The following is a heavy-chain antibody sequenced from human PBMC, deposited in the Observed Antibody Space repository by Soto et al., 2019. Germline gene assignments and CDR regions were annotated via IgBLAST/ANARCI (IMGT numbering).Heavy chain of an antibody. V-gene: IGHV3-15*01. Sequence: GGSLRLSCAASGFTFSHAWMSWVRQAPGKGLEWVGRIKSKADGETKDYGAPVRGRFTISRDDSQDILYLHVNSLRIEDTAVYYCCVIKRRDQYSTSGYWFDPWGPGTLVTVSS. CDR1: GFTFSHAW. CDR2: IKSKADGETK. J-gene: IGHJ5*02. CDR3: CVIKRRDQYSTSGYWFDP. D-gene: IGHD4-4*01.